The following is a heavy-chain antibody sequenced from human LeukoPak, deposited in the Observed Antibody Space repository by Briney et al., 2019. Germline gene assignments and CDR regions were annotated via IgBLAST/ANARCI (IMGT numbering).Heavy chain of an antibody. CDR3: ATDGTTT. V-gene: IGHV4-38-2*02. CDR1: GYSISSGYY. Sequence: SETLSLTCTVSGYSISSGYYWGWIRQPPGKGLEWIGSIYYSGSTYYNPSLKSRVTISVDTSKNQFSLKLSSVTAADTAVYYCATDGTTTWGQGTLVTVSS. D-gene: IGHD1-1*01. CDR2: IYYSGST. J-gene: IGHJ5*02.